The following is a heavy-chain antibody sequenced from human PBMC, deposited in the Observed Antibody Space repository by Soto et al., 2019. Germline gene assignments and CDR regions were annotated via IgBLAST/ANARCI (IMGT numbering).Heavy chain of an antibody. V-gene: IGHV3-30-3*01. CDR1: GFTFSSYA. CDR2: ISYDGSNK. Sequence: GGSLRLSXAASGFTFSSYAMHWVRQAPGKGLEWVAVISYDGSNKYYADSVKGRFTISRDNSKNTLYLQMNSLRAEDTAVYYCARDLIFGVISMDVWGQGTTVTVSS. D-gene: IGHD3-3*01. J-gene: IGHJ6*02. CDR3: ARDLIFGVISMDV.